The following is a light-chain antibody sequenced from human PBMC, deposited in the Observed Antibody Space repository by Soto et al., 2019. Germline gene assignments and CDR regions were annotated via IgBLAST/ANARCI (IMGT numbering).Light chain of an antibody. J-gene: IGKJ5*01. V-gene: IGKV2-40*01. CDR1: QSLLVSDDGLTY. Sequence: VMTLTALSLPVIPGWPASISCRCIQSLLVSDDGLTYLDWYLQKPGQSPQLXFYDASSRPTDIPARFSGSGSETDFTLTISRLEPEDFAVYYCQQYGSSPRITFGQGTRLEIK. CDR3: QQYGSSPRIT. CDR2: DAS.